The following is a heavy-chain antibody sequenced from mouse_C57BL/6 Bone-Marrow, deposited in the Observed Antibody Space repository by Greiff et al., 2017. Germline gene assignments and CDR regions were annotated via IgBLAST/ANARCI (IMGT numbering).Heavy chain of an antibody. CDR2: IWSGGST. CDR1: GFSFTIYC. V-gene: IGHV2-2*01. D-gene: IGHD1-1*01. CDR3: ARGNYYAPAGDY. Sequence: QVQLKGSGPGLVQPPQSLSLPRTLSGFSFTIYCVHWVSQSPGKGLEWLGVIWSGGSTDYNAAFISRLSISKDNSKSQVFFKMNSLQADDTAIYYCARGNYYAPAGDYWGQGTTLTVSS. J-gene: IGHJ2*01.